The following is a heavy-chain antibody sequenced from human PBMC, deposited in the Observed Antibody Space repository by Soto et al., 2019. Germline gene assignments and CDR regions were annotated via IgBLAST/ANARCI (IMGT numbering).Heavy chain of an antibody. J-gene: IGHJ6*03. CDR2: INPNSGGT. CDR1: GYTFTGYY. CDR3: AREGRGTIFGVVMGHYYYYMDV. V-gene: IGHV1-2*04. Sequence: ASVKVSCKASGYTFTGYYMHWVRQAPGQRLEWMGLINPNSGGTNYAQKFQGWVTMTRDTSISTAYMELSRLRSDDTAVYSCAREGRGTIFGVVMGHYYYYMDVWGKGTTVTVSS. D-gene: IGHD3-3*01.